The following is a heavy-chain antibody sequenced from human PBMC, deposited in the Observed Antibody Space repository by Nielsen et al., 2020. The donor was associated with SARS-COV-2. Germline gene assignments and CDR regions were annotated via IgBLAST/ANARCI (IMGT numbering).Heavy chain of an antibody. CDR3: ARDSGPGYSSGWYKYYGMDV. Sequence: WIRQPPGKGLEWVAVISYDGTNKYYTDSVKGRFTISRDNSKKTLFLQMNSLRTEDMAVYYCARDSGPGYSSGWYKYYGMDVWGQGTMVTVSS. CDR2: ISYDGTNK. J-gene: IGHJ6*02. D-gene: IGHD6-19*01. V-gene: IGHV3-30*04.